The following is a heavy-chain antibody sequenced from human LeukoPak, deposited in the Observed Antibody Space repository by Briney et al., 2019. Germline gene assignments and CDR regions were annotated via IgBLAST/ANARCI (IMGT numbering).Heavy chain of an antibody. Sequence: GASVEVSCKASGYTFTSYGISWVRQAPGQGLEWMGWISAYNGNTNYAQKLQGRVTMTTDTSTSTAYMELRSLRSDDTAVYYCYAAAGIGDDAFDIWGQGTMVTVSS. D-gene: IGHD6-13*01. J-gene: IGHJ3*02. CDR1: GYTFTSYG. CDR3: YAAAGIGDDAFDI. CDR2: ISAYNGNT. V-gene: IGHV1-18*01.